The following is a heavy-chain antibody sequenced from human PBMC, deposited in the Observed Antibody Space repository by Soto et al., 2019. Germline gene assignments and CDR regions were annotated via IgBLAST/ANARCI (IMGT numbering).Heavy chain of an antibody. CDR3: ATGGIYYEA. CDR2: ISTSGSPA. V-gene: IGHV3-11*01. Sequence: QVHLVESGGGLVKPGGSLRLSCTVSGFAFRHNYLTWIRQAQGKGLDWLSYISTSGSPAYYADSVKGRFTISTDNAKKSLYLQMDSLRAEDTGVYYCATGGIYYEAWSQGTLVNGS. J-gene: IGHJ5*02. D-gene: IGHD1-26*01. CDR1: GFAFRHNY.